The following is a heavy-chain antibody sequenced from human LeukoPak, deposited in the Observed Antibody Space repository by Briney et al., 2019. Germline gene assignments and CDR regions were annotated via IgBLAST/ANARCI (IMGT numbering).Heavy chain of an antibody. CDR1: GFTFSSYS. Sequence: PGGSLRLSCAASGFTFSSYSMNWVRQAPGKGLEWVSSISSSSSYIYYADSVKGRFTISRDNAKNSLYPQMNSLRAEDTAVYYCARERKVVPAAKDAFDIWGQGTMVTVSS. CDR2: ISSSSSYI. J-gene: IGHJ3*02. CDR3: ARERKVVPAAKDAFDI. V-gene: IGHV3-21*01. D-gene: IGHD2-2*01.